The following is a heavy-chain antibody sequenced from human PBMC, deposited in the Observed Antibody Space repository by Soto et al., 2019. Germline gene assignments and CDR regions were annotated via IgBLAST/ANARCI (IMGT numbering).Heavy chain of an antibody. D-gene: IGHD5-18*01. J-gene: IGHJ4*02. CDR1: GGSISSGDYY. V-gene: IGHV4-30-4*01. CDR2: IYYSGST. CDR3: ARLGISGYSYDALYDY. Sequence: PSETLSLTCTVSGGSISSGDYYWSWIRQPPGKGLEWIGYIYYSGSTYYNPSLKSRVTISVDTSKNQFSLKLSSVTAADTAVYYCARLGISGYSYDALYDYWGQGTLVTVSS.